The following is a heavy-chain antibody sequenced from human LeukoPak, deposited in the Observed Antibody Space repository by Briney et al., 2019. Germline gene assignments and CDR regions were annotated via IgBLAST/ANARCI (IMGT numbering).Heavy chain of an antibody. CDR2: MNPNWGYT. D-gene: IGHD6-19*01. CDR3: ARDRVAGTQAGWFGP. J-gene: IGHJ5*02. Sequence: ASVKVSCKASGYTFTSLDINWVRQAPGQGLEWMGWMNPNWGYTGYAQKFQARVTMTRDTSIDTAYMELSSLRSDDTAVYYCARDRVAGTQAGWFGPWGQGILVTVSS. V-gene: IGHV1-8*01. CDR1: GYTFTSLD.